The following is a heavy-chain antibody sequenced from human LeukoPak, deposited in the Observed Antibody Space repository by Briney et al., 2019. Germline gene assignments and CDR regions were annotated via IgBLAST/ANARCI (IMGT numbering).Heavy chain of an antibody. CDR2: IKQDGSEK. CDR3: ASWLYYDRRFDY. V-gene: IGHV3-7*01. J-gene: IGHJ4*02. CDR1: GFTFSSYS. Sequence: PGGSLRLSCAASGFTFSSYSMNWVRQAPGTGLEWVANIKQDGSEKYYVDSVKGRFTISRDNAKNSLYLQMNSLRAEDTAVYYCASWLYYDRRFDYWGREPWSPSPQ. D-gene: IGHD3-22*01.